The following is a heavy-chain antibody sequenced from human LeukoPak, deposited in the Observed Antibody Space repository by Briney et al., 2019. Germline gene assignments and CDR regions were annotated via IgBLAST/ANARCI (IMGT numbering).Heavy chain of an antibody. J-gene: IGHJ4*01. D-gene: IGHD2-21*02. Sequence: PRGSLRLSCAASGFTFSSYTMNWVRQAPGKGLERVSSIAGSSGYISYADSVKGRFTISRDNAKKSLYLQMTSLTAEDTAVYYCARDRGAYCGGDCYLGFDYWGRGTLVTVSS. CDR2: IAGSSGYI. V-gene: IGHV3-21*01. CDR3: ARDRGAYCGGDCYLGFDY. CDR1: GFTFSSYT.